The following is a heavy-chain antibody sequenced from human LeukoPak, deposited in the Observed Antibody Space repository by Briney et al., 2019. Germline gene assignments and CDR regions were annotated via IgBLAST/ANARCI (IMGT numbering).Heavy chain of an antibody. D-gene: IGHD6-13*01. CDR2: IRYDGSNE. CDR1: GFSFNGYG. V-gene: IGHV3-30*02. J-gene: IGHJ6*02. CDR3: ANAGRDSSSTISCGMDV. Sequence: GGSLRLSCAASGFSFNGYGMHWVRQAPGKGREWVAFIRYDGSNEYYADSVKGRFTISRDNSKNTLYLQMNSLRAEDTAVYYCANAGRDSSSTISCGMDVWGQGTTVTVSS.